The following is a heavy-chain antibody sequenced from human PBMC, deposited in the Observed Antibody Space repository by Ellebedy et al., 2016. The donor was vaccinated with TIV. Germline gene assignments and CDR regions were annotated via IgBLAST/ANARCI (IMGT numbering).Heavy chain of an antibody. V-gene: IGHV3-21*01. CDR3: ARGGDYYDSSGSSFDY. Sequence: GGSLRLSXAASGFTFSSYSMNWVRQAPGKGLEWVSSISSSSSYIYYADSMKGRFTISRDNAKNSLYLQMNSLRAEDTAVYYCARGGDYYDSSGSSFDYWGQGTLVTVSS. CDR2: ISSSSSYI. J-gene: IGHJ4*02. D-gene: IGHD3-22*01. CDR1: GFTFSSYS.